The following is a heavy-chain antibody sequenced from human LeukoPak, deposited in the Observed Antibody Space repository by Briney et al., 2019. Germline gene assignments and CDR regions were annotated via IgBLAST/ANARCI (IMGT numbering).Heavy chain of an antibody. J-gene: IGHJ3*02. Sequence: PGGSLRLSCAASGFTFSSYWMSWVRQAPGKGLEWVANIKQDGSEKYYVDSVKGRFTISRDNAKNSLYLQMNSLRAEDTAVYYCARDTMIWVYAFDIWGQGTMVTVSS. D-gene: IGHD3-22*01. CDR1: GFTFSSYW. V-gene: IGHV3-7*01. CDR3: ARDTMIWVYAFDI. CDR2: IKQDGSEK.